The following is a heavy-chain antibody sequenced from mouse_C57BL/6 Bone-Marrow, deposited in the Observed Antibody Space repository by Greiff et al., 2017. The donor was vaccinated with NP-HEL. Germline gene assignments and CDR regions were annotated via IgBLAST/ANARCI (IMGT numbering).Heavy chain of an antibody. CDR2: SYPRSGNT. J-gene: IGHJ1*03. CDR3: ARRANWRGYFDV. D-gene: IGHD4-1*01. CDR1: GYTFTSYG. V-gene: IGHV1-81*01. Sequence: QVQLQQSGAELARPGASVKLSCKASGYTFTSYGISWVKQRTGQGLEWIGESYPRSGNTYYNEKFKGKATLTADKSSSTAYMELRSLTSEDSAVYFCARRANWRGYFDVWGTGTTVTVSS.